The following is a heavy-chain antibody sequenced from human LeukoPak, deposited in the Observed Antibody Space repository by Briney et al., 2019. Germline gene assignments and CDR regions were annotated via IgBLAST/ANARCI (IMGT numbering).Heavy chain of an antibody. CDR3: ATELETYYYGSGRLDWFDP. V-gene: IGHV1-18*01. J-gene: IGHJ5*02. CDR1: GYTFTSYG. CDR2: ISAYNGKT. Sequence: EASVKVSFKASGYTFTSYGISWVRQAPGQGLEWMGWISAYNGKTNYAQKLQGRVTITTDTSTSTAYMELRSLRSDDTAVYYCATELETYYYGSGRLDWFDPWGQGTLVTVSS. D-gene: IGHD3-10*01.